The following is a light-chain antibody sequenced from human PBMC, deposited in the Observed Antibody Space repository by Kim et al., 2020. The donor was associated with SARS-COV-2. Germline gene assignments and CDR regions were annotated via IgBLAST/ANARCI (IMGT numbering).Light chain of an antibody. V-gene: IGKV1-5*01. CDR3: QQYDPYTIYT. CDR2: DAS. CDR1: QSISRY. Sequence: DIQMTQSPSTLSASVGDTVTITCRASQSISRYLAWYQQKAGQAPKLLIFDASNLESGVPSRFSGSGEGTDFTLTITSLQPDDLAVYYCQQYDPYTIYTFGPGTKLEI. J-gene: IGKJ2*01.